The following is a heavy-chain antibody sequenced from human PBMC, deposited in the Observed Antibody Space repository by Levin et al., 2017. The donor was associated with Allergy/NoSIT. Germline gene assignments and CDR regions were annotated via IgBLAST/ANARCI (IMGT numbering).Heavy chain of an antibody. CDR3: ARSYYYGSGSYCDGDFGYYNYGMED. Sequence: GGSLRLSCAASGFTFSSYSMNWVRQAPGKGLEWVSYISSSSSTIYYADSVKGRFTISRDNAKNSLYLQMNSLRAEHTAVYYCARSYYYGSGSYCDGDFGYYNYGMEDWGQGTTVTVSS. V-gene: IGHV3-48*01. CDR1: GFTFSSYS. CDR2: ISSSSSTI. J-gene: IGHJ6*02. D-gene: IGHD3-10*01.